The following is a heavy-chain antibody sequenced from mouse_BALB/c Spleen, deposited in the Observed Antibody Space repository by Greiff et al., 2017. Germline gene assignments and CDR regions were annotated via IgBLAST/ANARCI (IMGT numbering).Heavy chain of an antibody. CDR3: ARSMRRAGYYYAMDY. CDR2: ISSGSSTI. Sequence: EVKLVESGGGLVQPGGSRKLSCAASGFTFSSFGMHWVRQAPEKGLEWVAYISSGSSTIYYADTVKGRFTISRDNPKNTLFLQMTSLRSEDTAMYYCARSMRRAGYYYAMDYWGQGTSVTVSS. J-gene: IGHJ4*01. CDR1: GFTFSSFG. V-gene: IGHV5-17*02.